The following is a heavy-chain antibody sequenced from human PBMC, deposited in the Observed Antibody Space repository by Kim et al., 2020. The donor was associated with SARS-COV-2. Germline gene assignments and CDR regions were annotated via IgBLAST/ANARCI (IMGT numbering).Heavy chain of an antibody. CDR1: GGTFSSYA. CDR3: AREKKTDPKQWLVGGESGYYGMDV. CDR2: IIPIFGTA. J-gene: IGHJ6*02. D-gene: IGHD6-19*01. V-gene: IGHV1-69*13. Sequence: SVKVSCKASGGTFSSYAISWVRQAPGQGLEWMGGIIPIFGTANYAQKFQGRVTITADESTSTAYMELSSLRSEDTAVYYCAREKKTDPKQWLVGGESGYYGMDVWGQGTTVTVSS.